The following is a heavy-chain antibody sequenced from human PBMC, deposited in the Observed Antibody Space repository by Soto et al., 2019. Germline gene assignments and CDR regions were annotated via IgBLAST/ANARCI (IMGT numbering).Heavy chain of an antibody. CDR3: TTGRDTAMVTKGLAAFDI. D-gene: IGHD5-18*01. V-gene: IGHV3-15*01. CDR2: IKSKTDGGTT. CDR1: GFTFSNAW. J-gene: IGHJ3*02. Sequence: EVQLVESGGGLVKPGGSLRLSCAASGFTFSNAWMSWVRQAPGKGLEWVGRIKSKTDGGTTDYAAPVKGRFAISRDDSKNTLYLQMNSLKTEDTAVYYCTTGRDTAMVTKGLAAFDIWGQGTMVTVSS.